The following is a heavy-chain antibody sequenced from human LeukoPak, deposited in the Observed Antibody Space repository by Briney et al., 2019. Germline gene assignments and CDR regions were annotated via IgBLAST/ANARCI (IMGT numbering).Heavy chain of an antibody. D-gene: IGHD3-22*01. CDR2: ISYDGSNK. Sequence: GGSLRLSCAASGFTFSSYWMSWVRQAPCKGLEWVAVISYDGSNKYYADSVKGRFTISRDNSKNTLYLQMNSLRAEDTAVYYCAKGDDSSGYYPYYFDYWGQGTLVTVSS. J-gene: IGHJ4*02. V-gene: IGHV3-30*18. CDR3: AKGDDSSGYYPYYFDY. CDR1: GFTFSSYW.